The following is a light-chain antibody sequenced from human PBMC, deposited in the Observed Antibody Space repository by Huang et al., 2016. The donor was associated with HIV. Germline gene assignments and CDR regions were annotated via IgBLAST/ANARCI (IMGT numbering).Light chain of an antibody. J-gene: IGKJ4*01. V-gene: IGKV1-12*02. Sequence: DIQMTQSPSSVAASVGDRVTIACRASEGISNWLAWYQQKAGKAPKLLIYAASSLQSGVPSRFSCSRSLTDFTLTISSLQPEDCASYYCQQANNYPSLSFGGGTKVEIK. CDR2: AAS. CDR3: QQANNYPSLS. CDR1: EGISNW.